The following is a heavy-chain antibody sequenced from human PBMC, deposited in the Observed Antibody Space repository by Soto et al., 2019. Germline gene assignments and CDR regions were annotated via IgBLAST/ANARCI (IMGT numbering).Heavy chain of an antibody. CDR1: GYTFRNYG. D-gene: IGHD3-3*01. J-gene: IGHJ4*02. Sequence: ASVKVSCKASGYTFRNYGITWVRQAPGQGLEWMAWISPYNGNTNYAQDLQGRVTMTTDTSTSTAYMELRSLTSEDTAMYYCARALVSGSDFWSAYNGGYFDYWGQGTLVTVSS. V-gene: IGHV1-18*01. CDR3: ARALVSGSDFWSAYNGGYFDY. CDR2: ISPYNGNT.